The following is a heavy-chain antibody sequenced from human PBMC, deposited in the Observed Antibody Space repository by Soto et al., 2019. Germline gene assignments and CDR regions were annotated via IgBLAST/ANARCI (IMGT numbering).Heavy chain of an antibody. CDR3: ARDRPYSSSWTPFYYYYGMDV. J-gene: IGHJ6*02. D-gene: IGHD6-13*01. CDR1: GYTFTSYC. V-gene: IGHV1-18*01. CDR2: ISAHNGNT. Sequence: ASEKVSCKASGYTFTSYCINGVLQSPLQWLEWMGWISAHNGNTNYAQKLQGRVTMTTDTSTSTAYMELRSLRSDDTAVYYCARDRPYSSSWTPFYYYYGMDVWGQGATVTVSS.